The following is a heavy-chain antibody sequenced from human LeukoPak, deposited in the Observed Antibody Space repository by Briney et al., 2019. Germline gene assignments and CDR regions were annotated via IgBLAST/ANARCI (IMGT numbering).Heavy chain of an antibody. D-gene: IGHD3-3*01. V-gene: IGHV3-30*18. Sequence: QPGGSLRLSCAASGFTFSSYAMSWVRQAPGKGLEWVAVISYDGSNKYYADSVKGRFTISRDNSKNTLYLQMNSLRAEDTAVYYCAKDGLYDFWSGYPPYYFDYWGQGTLVTVSS. CDR2: ISYDGSNK. CDR3: AKDGLYDFWSGYPPYYFDY. CDR1: GFTFSSYA. J-gene: IGHJ4*02.